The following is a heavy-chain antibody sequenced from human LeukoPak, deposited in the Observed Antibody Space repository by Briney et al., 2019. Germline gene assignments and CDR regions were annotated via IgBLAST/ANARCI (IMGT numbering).Heavy chain of an antibody. V-gene: IGHV3-21*01. J-gene: IGHJ4*02. CDR3: ARDSSGWYEPDY. D-gene: IGHD6-19*01. Sequence: GGSLRLSCAASGFTFSSYSMNWVRQAPGKGLEWVSSISGSSSYIYYADSVKGRFTISRDNAKNSLYLQMNSLRAEDTAVYYCARDSSGWYEPDYWGQGTLVTVSS. CDR1: GFTFSSYS. CDR2: ISGSSSYI.